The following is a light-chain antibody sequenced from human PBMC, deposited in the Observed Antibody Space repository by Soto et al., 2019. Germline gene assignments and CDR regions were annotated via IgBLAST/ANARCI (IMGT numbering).Light chain of an antibody. Sequence: QSALTQQPSVSGAPGQRVTISCTGSSSNIGAGYDVHWYQQLPGTAPKLLIHGNSNRPSGVPDRFSGSKSGTSASLAITGVQAEDEADYYCQSYDTSLSGYVFGTGTKVTVL. V-gene: IGLV1-40*01. CDR2: GNS. CDR1: SSNIGAGYD. CDR3: QSYDTSLSGYV. J-gene: IGLJ1*01.